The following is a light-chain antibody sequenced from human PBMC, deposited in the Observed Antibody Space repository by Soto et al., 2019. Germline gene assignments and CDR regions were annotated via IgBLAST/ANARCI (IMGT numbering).Light chain of an antibody. CDR3: SSYAGSSNV. CDR1: SSDVGAYIY. CDR2: EVN. Sequence: QSALTQPRSVSGSPGQSVTISCTGTSSDVGAYIYVSWYQQYPAKAPKVMIYEVNKRPSGVPDRFSGSKSGNTASLTVSGLQAEDEADYYCSSYAGSSNVFGTGTKLTVL. J-gene: IGLJ1*01. V-gene: IGLV2-8*01.